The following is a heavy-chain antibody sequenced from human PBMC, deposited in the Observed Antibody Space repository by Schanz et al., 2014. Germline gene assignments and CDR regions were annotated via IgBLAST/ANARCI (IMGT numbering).Heavy chain of an antibody. Sequence: EVQLVESGGGLVQPGGSLRLSCTASGFTFSSHSFNWVRQAPGKGLEWVANIKEDGSVKDYVDSVKGRFGISRDNSENTLYLQMNSLRAEDTAVYYCAKGRFGELSAFDIWGQGTMVTVSS. J-gene: IGHJ3*02. D-gene: IGHD3-10*01. CDR2: IKEDGSVK. V-gene: IGHV3-7*03. CDR3: AKGRFGELSAFDI. CDR1: GFTFSSHS.